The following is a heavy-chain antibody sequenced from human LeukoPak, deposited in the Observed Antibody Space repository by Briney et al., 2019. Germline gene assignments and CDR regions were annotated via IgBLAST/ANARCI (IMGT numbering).Heavy chain of an antibody. D-gene: IGHD1-26*01. V-gene: IGHV4-59*01. Sequence: PSETLSLTCAVSGGSISSYYWSWIRQPPGKGLEWIGFIYYSGSTNYNPSLESRVTISVDTSKKQFSLKLRSVTAADTAVYYCARVRSGSHDAFDIWGQGTMVTVSS. J-gene: IGHJ3*02. CDR2: IYYSGST. CDR3: ARVRSGSHDAFDI. CDR1: GGSISSYY.